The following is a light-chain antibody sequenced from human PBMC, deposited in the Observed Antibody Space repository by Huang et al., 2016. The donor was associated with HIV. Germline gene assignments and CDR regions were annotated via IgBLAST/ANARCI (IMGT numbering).Light chain of an antibody. CDR3: QQLNTYPWT. CDR2: AAS. CDR1: QDISSY. Sequence: IQLTQSPSSLSASVGDRVTITCRTSQDISSYLALYQQKPGKAPKVLIYAASTLRSGVPSRFSGSGSGTDFTLTISSLQPEDFATYYCQQLNTYPWTFGQGTKVEIK. J-gene: IGKJ1*01. V-gene: IGKV1-9*01.